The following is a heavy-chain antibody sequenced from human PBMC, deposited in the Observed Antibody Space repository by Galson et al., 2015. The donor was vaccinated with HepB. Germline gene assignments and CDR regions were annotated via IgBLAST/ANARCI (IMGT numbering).Heavy chain of an antibody. CDR2: ISISSSTI. Sequence: SLRLSCAASGFTFSSPIMNWVRQAPGKGLEWVSYISISSSTIYYADSVKGRFTISRDNAKNSLYLQMNSLRDDDMAVYYCATVRGYSYGYDYWGQGTLVTVSS. V-gene: IGHV3-48*02. CDR3: ATVRGYSYGYDY. CDR1: GFTFSSPI. D-gene: IGHD5-18*01. J-gene: IGHJ4*02.